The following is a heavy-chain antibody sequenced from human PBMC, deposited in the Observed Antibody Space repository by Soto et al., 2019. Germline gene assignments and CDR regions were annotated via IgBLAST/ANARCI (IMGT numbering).Heavy chain of an antibody. CDR2: FDPEDGET. CDR1: GYTLTELS. Sequence: GASVKVSCKVSGYTLTELSMHWVRQAPGKGLEWKGGFDPEDGETIYAQKFQGRVTMTEDTSTDTAYLELSSLRSEDTAVYYCATGGTYYYGSGSYYNGPFDYWGQGTLVTVSS. CDR3: ATGGTYYYGSGSYYNGPFDY. J-gene: IGHJ4*02. D-gene: IGHD3-10*01. V-gene: IGHV1-24*01.